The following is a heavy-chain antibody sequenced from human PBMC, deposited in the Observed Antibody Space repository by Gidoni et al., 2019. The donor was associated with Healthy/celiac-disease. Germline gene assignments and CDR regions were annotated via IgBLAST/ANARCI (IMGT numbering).Heavy chain of an antibody. CDR2: INHSGST. J-gene: IGHJ6*02. CDR3: ARGRYYYGSGSYYKGPGYYYGMDV. D-gene: IGHD3-10*01. V-gene: IGHV4-34*01. Sequence: QVQLQQWGAGLLKPSETLSLTCAVYGGSFSGSYWSWIRQPPGKGLEWIGEINHSGSTNYNPSLKSRVTISVDTSKNQFSLKLSSVTAADTAVYYCARGRYYYGSGSYYKGPGYYYGMDVWGQGTTVTVSS. CDR1: GGSFSGSY.